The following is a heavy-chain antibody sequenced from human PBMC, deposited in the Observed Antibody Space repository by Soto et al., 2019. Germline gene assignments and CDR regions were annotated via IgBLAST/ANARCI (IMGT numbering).Heavy chain of an antibody. CDR1: GDSVSSNSAA. V-gene: IGHV6-1*01. Sequence: QVQLQQSGPGLVKPSQTLSLTCAISGDSVSSNSAAWNWNRQSPSRGLEWRGRRYYSSKGYNDYAVSMKSRITRTPGTSKNQFFLQLNSVTPAETAVYYCARDPGNSVAVWHWDWCIVLGGRGTLVTVSS. D-gene: IGHD6-19*01. CDR3: ARDPGNSVAVWHWDWCIVL. CDR2: RYYSSKGYN. J-gene: IGHJ2*01.